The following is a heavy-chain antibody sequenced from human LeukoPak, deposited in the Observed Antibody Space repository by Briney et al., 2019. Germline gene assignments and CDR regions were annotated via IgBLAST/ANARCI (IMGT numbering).Heavy chain of an antibody. CDR1: IHTQYSLA. J-gene: IGHJ4*02. CDR2: INSGGYT. V-gene: IGHV3-23*01. D-gene: IGHD4-17*01. CDR3: AKDLTVTTLGYFDY. Sequence: QPGGSLTLFCTPWIHTQYSLAKRGPRQAPGKGLEWVSGINSGGYTFYADSVKGRFTISRDRSKNTLYLQMNSLRAEDTAVYYCAKDLTVTTLGYFDYWGQGTLVTVSS.